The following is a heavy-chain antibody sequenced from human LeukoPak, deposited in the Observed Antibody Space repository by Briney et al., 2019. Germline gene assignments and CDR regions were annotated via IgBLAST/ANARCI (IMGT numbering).Heavy chain of an antibody. Sequence: GASVKVPCKASGYTFTGYYMHWVRQAPGQGLEWMGWINPNSGGTNYAQKFQGRVTMTRDTSISTAYMELSRLRSDDTAVYYCARDFFSSGILQRAKNWFDPWGQGTLVTVSS. V-gene: IGHV1-2*02. J-gene: IGHJ5*02. CDR3: ARDFFSSGILQRAKNWFDP. D-gene: IGHD3-10*01. CDR2: INPNSGGT. CDR1: GYTFTGYY.